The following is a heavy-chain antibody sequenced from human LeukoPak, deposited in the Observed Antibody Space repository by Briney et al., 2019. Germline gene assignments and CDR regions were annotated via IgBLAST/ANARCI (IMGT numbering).Heavy chain of an antibody. CDR3: AKTTHGVGPTGLNP. V-gene: IGHV1-18*01. Sequence: ASVKVSCKASGYSFTSYGITWVRQAHGQGLEWMGWISAYNGNTNYAQKFQGRVTLTTDSSTNTAFMDLRTLTSDDTAVYYCAKTTHGVGPTGLNPWGQGTLVIVSS. CDR2: ISAYNGNT. CDR1: GYSFTSYG. J-gene: IGHJ5*02. D-gene: IGHD1-26*01.